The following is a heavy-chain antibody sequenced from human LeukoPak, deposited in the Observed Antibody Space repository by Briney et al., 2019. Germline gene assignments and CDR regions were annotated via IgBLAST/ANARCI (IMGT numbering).Heavy chain of an antibody. D-gene: IGHD6-19*01. CDR3: AREETGYSSGWYRYFFDY. V-gene: IGHV3-21*01. J-gene: IGHJ4*02. CDR1: GFTFSSYS. CDR2: ISSSSTYI. Sequence: GGSLRLSCADSGFTFSSYSMNWVRQAPGKGLEWVSTISSSSTYIYYADSVKGRFTISRDNAKNSLYLQMNSLRAEDTAVYYCAREETGYSSGWYRYFFDYWGQGTLVTVSS.